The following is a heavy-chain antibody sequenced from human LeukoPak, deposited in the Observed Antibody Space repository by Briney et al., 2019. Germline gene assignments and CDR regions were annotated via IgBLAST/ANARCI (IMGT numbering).Heavy chain of an antibody. CDR1: GGSISSYY. D-gene: IGHD1-26*01. Sequence: PSETLSLTCTVSGGSISSYYWSWIRQPPGKGLERIGYIYYSGSTNYNPSLKSRVTISVDTSKNQFSLKLSSVTAADTAVYYCARLGSGSYLSDYWGQGTLVTVSS. J-gene: IGHJ4*02. CDR2: IYYSGST. CDR3: ARLGSGSYLSDY. V-gene: IGHV4-59*08.